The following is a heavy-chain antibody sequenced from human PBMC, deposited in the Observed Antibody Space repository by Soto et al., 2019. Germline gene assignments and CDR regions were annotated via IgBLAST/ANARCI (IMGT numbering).Heavy chain of an antibody. CDR2: IYKSTTT. Sequence: SETLSLTCSVSGDSISTVDYFWAWIRQPPGQALEYIGYIYKSTTTYYNPSFESRVAISLDTSKSQFSLNVTSVTAADTVVYFCARGRYCLTGRCFPNWFDSWGQGTLVTVSS. D-gene: IGHD2-15*01. CDR3: ARGRYCLTGRCFPNWFDS. V-gene: IGHV4-30-4*01. CDR1: GDSISTVDYF. J-gene: IGHJ5*01.